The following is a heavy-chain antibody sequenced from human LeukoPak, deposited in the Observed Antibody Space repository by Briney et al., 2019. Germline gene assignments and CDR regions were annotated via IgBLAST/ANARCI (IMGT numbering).Heavy chain of an antibody. CDR3: ASGRDSSGWSDY. Sequence: ASVKVSCKASGYNFNIYGITWVRQAPGQGLEWMGWISPFHTNTNYAQKFQGRVTMTTDTSTSTAYMELRSLRSDDTAVYYCASGRDSSGWSDYWGQGTLVTVSS. V-gene: IGHV1-18*01. CDR1: GYNFNIYG. CDR2: ISPFHTNT. J-gene: IGHJ4*02. D-gene: IGHD6-19*01.